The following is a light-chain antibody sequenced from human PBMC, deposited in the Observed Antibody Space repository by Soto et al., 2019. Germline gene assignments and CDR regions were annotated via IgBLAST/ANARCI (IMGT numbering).Light chain of an antibody. CDR3: SSYTSSSTQV. CDR2: DVS. V-gene: IGLV2-14*01. Sequence: QSVLTQPASVSGSPGQSITISCTGTSSDVGGYNYVSWYQQHPGKAPKLMIYDVSNRPSGVSNRFSGSKSGNTASLTISGLQAEDEADYYCSSYTSSSTQVFGGATKVTV. CDR1: SSDVGGYNY. J-gene: IGLJ2*01.